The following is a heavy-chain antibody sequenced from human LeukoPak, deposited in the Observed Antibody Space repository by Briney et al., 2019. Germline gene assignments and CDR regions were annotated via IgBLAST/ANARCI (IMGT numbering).Heavy chain of an antibody. J-gene: IGHJ4*02. V-gene: IGHV3-7*01. CDR3: GGFGYEAAVDL. Sequence: GGSLRLSCAASGFMFSTYWMTWVRQAPGQGLEWVANIKPDGSETYYVDPVKGRFTISRDNTKNLLYLQMNSLRGEDAAVYYCGGFGYEAAVDLWGQGTLVTVSS. CDR2: IKPDGSET. CDR1: GFMFSTYW. D-gene: IGHD6-13*01.